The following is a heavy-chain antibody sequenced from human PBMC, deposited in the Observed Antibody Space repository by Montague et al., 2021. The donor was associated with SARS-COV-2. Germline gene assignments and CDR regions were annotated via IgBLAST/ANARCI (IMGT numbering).Heavy chain of an antibody. CDR3: ARGRILTNSYPYFDP. CDR2: IYYSGT. J-gene: IGHJ5*02. Sequence: SETLSLTCTVSGASVSSRSYYWSWIRQPPGKGLEWVGHIYYSGTDYNPSLKTPVTISVDTSKNQFALKLRSVTAADAAKYYCARGRILTNSYPYFDPWGQGTLVNVSS. V-gene: IGHV4-61*01. CDR1: GASVSSRSYY. D-gene: IGHD3-9*01.